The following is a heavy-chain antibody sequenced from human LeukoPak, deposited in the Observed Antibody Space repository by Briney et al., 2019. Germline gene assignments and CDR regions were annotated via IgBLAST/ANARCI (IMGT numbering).Heavy chain of an antibody. CDR2: INPNSGGT. CDR1: GYTFTGYY. D-gene: IGHD2-2*01. J-gene: IGHJ4*02. CDR3: ARDIVVVPAATDY. V-gene: IGHV1-2*02. Sequence: ASVKVSCKASGYTFTGYYMHWVRQAPGQGLGGMGWINPNSGGTNYAQKFQGRVTMTRDTSISTAYMELSRLRSDDTAVYYCARDIVVVPAATDYWGQGTLVTVSS.